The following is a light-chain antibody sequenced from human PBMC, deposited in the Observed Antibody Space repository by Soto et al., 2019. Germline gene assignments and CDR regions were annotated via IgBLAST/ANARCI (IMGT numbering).Light chain of an antibody. Sequence: IQLTQYPSSLSASVGYTVTLTFRASQTILTYLLWYRQKPGKAPNLLIYNASTLHSGVPSKFSGSGSGTDFTLTISGLHHDDFATYHCQQTYSDISFGGGTKVDI. V-gene: IGKV1-39*01. CDR1: QTILTY. J-gene: IGKJ4*01. CDR3: QQTYSDIS. CDR2: NAS.